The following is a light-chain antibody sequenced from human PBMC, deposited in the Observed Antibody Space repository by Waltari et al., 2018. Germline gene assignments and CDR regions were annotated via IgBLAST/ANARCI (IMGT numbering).Light chain of an antibody. CDR3: QQYDGSVVT. J-gene: IGKJ4*01. CDR1: QTITGSW. Sequence: EIVLTQSPGTLSVSPGERVTVSCRASQTITGSWLTWYHQKPGQAPRLLIYGASNRAPGIPDRFSGSESGTDCTLTISRLEPEDSAVYYCQQYDGSVVTFGGGTKVEIK. V-gene: IGKV3-20*01. CDR2: GAS.